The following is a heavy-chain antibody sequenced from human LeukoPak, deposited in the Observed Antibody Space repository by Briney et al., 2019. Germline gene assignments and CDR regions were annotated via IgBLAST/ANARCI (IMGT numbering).Heavy chain of an antibody. D-gene: IGHD3-22*01. V-gene: IGHV3-23*01. Sequence: GGSLRLSCAASGFTFSSYAMSWVRQAPGKGLEWVSAISGSDDSTYYADSVKGRFTISRDNSKNTLYLQMNSLRAEDTAVYYCARDVHYYDSSGYYYLGYHYYGMDVWGQGTTVTVSS. CDR2: ISGSDDST. CDR1: GFTFSSYA. J-gene: IGHJ6*02. CDR3: ARDVHYYDSSGYYYLGYHYYGMDV.